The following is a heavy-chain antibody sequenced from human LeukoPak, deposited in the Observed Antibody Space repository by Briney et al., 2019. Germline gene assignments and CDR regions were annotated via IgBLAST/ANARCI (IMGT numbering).Heavy chain of an antibody. CDR2: INHSGST. CDR1: GGSFSGYY. CDR3: ARDKYSSSSFGGDGMDV. J-gene: IGHJ6*02. V-gene: IGHV4-34*01. D-gene: IGHD6-6*01. Sequence: SETLSLTCAVYGGSFSGYYWSWIRQPPGKGLEWIGEINHSGSTNYNPSLKSRVTISVDTSKNQFSLKLSSVTAADTAVYYCARDKYSSSSFGGDGMDVWGQGTTVTVSS.